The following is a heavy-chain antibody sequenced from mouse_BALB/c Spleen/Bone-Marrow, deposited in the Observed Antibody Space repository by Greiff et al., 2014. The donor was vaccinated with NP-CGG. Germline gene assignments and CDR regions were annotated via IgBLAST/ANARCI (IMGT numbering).Heavy chain of an antibody. V-gene: IGHV14-3*02. CDR1: GFNIKDTY. CDR2: IDPANGNT. CDR3: AFYYYGSSLFAY. J-gene: IGHJ3*01. D-gene: IGHD1-1*01. Sequence: VHVKQSGAELAKPGASVKLSCTASGFNIKDTYMHWVKQRPEQGLEWIGRIDPANGNTKYDPKFQGKATITADTSSNTAYLQLSSLTSEDTAVYYCAFYYYGSSLFAYWGQGTLVTVSA.